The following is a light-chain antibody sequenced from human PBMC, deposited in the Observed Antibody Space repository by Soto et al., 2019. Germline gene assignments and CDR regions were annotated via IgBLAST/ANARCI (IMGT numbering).Light chain of an antibody. CDR3: QQYREYT. CDR2: DAS. CDR1: QSISSW. V-gene: IGKV1-5*01. Sequence: DIQMTQSPSTLSASVGDRVTITCRASQSISSWLAWYQQKPGKAPKLLIYDASSLESGVPSRFSGSGSGTELNLTIRHLQTGDFATYFCQQYREYTFGQGTKLEIK. J-gene: IGKJ2*01.